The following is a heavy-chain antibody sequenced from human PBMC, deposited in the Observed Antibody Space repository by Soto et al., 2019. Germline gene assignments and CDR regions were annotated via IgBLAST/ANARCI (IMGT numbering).Heavy chain of an antibody. J-gene: IGHJ4*02. CDR2: TNGDGSTT. D-gene: IGHD5-12*01. CDR1: GFIFSGYW. V-gene: IGHV3-74*01. CDR3: ARSRDGYNLVADY. Sequence: EVQLVESGGGLVQPGGALRLSCAASGFIFSGYWRNWVRQAPGRGLVWVSRTNGDGSTTSYADSVKGRFTISRDNAKNTLYLQMNRLRADDTAVYYCARSRDGYNLVADYWGRGTLVTVSS.